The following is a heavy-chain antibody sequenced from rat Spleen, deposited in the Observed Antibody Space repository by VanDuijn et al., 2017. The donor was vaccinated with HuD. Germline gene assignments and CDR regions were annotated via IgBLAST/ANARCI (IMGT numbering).Heavy chain of an antibody. J-gene: IGHJ3*01. D-gene: IGHD1-2*01. Sequence: QVQLKESGPGLVQPSQTLSLTCTVSGFSVTGNSVNWVRQRPGKGLEWMGVVWSDGDTSYNSSLTSRLSISRDTSKSQVFLSMSSLQTEDTATYYCARAGSAAISLGNWFAYWGQGTLVTVSS. CDR1: GFSVTGNS. CDR2: VWSDGDT. V-gene: IGHV2-32*01. CDR3: ARAGSAAISLGNWFAY.